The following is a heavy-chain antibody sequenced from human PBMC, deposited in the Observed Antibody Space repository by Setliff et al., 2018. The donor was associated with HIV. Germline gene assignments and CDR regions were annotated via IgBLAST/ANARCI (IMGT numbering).Heavy chain of an antibody. CDR1: GGSISSHY. CDR2: ISHSGST. CDR3: ARDLVGDFHDRSGYFYYYYTDV. J-gene: IGHJ6*03. D-gene: IGHD3-22*01. V-gene: IGHV4-59*11. Sequence: SETLSLTCTVSGGSISSHYWSWIRQPPGKGLEWIGFISHSGSTNYNPSLKSRVSISVDRSMKSFSLNLTSVTAADTAVYYCARDLVGDFHDRSGYFYYYYTDVWGEGTTVTVSS.